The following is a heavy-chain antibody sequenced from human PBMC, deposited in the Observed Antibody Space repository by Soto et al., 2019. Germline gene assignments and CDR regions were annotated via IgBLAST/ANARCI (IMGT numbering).Heavy chain of an antibody. CDR3: ARGGFMILV. CDR2: INPSGGST. J-gene: IGHJ6*02. D-gene: IGHD3-16*01. Sequence: QVQLVQSGAEVKKPGASVKVSCKASGYTFTSYYMHWVRQAPGQGLEWMGIINPSGGSTSYAQKFXXRXTXXRDTSTSTVYMELSSLRSEDTAVYYCARGGFMILVWGQGTTVTVSS. CDR1: GYTFTSYY. V-gene: IGHV1-46*01.